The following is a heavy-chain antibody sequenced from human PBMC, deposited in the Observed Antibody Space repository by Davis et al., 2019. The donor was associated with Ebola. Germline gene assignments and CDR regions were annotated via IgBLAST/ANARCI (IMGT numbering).Heavy chain of an antibody. Sequence: PSETLSLTCAISGDSVSSGGWNWIRQSPSRGLEWLGRTYYNYKWYNEYAVSVKSRISINPDTSKNQFSLHLNSVTPEDTAVYFCARGWLRTKFDYWGQGTQVTVSS. J-gene: IGHJ4*02. V-gene: IGHV6-1*01. CDR1: GDSVSSGG. CDR3: ARGWLRTKFDY. CDR2: TYYNYKWYN. D-gene: IGHD1-1*01.